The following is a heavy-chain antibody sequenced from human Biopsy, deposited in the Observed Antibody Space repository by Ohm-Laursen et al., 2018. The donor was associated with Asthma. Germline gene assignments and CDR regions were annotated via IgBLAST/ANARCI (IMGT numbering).Heavy chain of an antibody. Sequence: SVKVSCKASGYTFTSYAMHWVRQAPGQRLEWMGWINAGNGNTKYSQRFQGRVTITRDTSASTAYMELSSLRSEDTAVYYCARPYYDSSGYYYENLSFDYWGQGTLVTVSS. CDR3: ARPYYDSSGYYYENLSFDY. D-gene: IGHD3-22*01. J-gene: IGHJ4*02. CDR2: INAGNGNT. V-gene: IGHV1-3*01. CDR1: GYTFTSYA.